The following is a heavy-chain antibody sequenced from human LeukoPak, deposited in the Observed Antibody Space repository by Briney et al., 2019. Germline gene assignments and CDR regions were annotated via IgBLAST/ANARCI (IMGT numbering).Heavy chain of an antibody. CDR3: ARDLSETYYYDSSTDY. Sequence: GASVKVSCKASGYTFTSYGISWVRQAPGQGLEWMGWISAYNGNTNYAQKLQGRVTMTTDTSTSIAYMELRSLRSDDTAVYYCARDLSETYYYDSSTDYWGQGTLVTVSS. D-gene: IGHD3-22*01. CDR1: GYTFTSYG. V-gene: IGHV1-18*01. CDR2: ISAYNGNT. J-gene: IGHJ4*02.